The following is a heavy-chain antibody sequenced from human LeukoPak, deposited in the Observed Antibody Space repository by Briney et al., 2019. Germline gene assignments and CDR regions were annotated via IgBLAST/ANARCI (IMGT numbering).Heavy chain of an antibody. CDR1: GFTSSSYA. Sequence: PGGSLRLSCAASGFTSSSYAMSWVRQTPGKGLEWIGSIYYSGSTYYNPSLKSRVTISVDTSKNQFSLKLSSVTAADTAVYYCARHQGGNFMYYYYYMDXXXKXTXXTVSS. CDR3: ARHQGGNFMYYYYYMDX. CDR2: IYYSGST. D-gene: IGHD4-23*01. V-gene: IGHV4-39*01. J-gene: IGHJ6*03.